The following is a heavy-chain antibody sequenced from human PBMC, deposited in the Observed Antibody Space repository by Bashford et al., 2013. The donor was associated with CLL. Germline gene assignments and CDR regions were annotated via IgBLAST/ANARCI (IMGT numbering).Heavy chain of an antibody. D-gene: IGHD6-6*01. CDR2: IYWNDDK. CDR1: GFSLSTSGVG. CDR3: AHSPAAYSSSLRNYYYGMDV. J-gene: IGHJ6*02. Sequence: GPTPGENPHRPLTLTCTFSGFSLSTSGVGVGWIRQPPGKALEWLALIYWNDDKRYSPSLKSRLTITKDTSKNQVVLTMTNMDPVDTATYYCAHSPAAYSSSLRNYYYGMDVWGQGTTVTVSS. V-gene: IGHV2-5*01.